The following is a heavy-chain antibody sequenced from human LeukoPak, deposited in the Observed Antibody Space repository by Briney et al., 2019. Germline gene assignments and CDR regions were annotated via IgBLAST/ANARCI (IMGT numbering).Heavy chain of an antibody. J-gene: IGHJ5*02. CDR3: ARDSYGDCSGTTCYQRGWFDP. Sequence: GGYLRLSCAASGFTFSSYAMHWVRQAPGKGLEWVAFIGHDTSNEYYADSVKGRFTISRDNSRNTLYLQMNSLRAEDTAIYYCARDSYGDCSGTTCYQRGWFDPWGQGTLVSVSS. V-gene: IGHV3-30*04. D-gene: IGHD2-2*01. CDR2: IGHDTSNE. CDR1: GFTFSSYA.